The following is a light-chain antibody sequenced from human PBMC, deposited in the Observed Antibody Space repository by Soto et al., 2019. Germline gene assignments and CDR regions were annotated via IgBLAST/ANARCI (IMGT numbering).Light chain of an antibody. CDR1: SSNIGSNT. V-gene: IGLV1-44*01. Sequence: QSVLTQPPSASETPGQRVIISCSGGSSNIGSNTVNWYQQVPGTAPKLLISNNNQRPSGVPDRFSGSKSGTPASLAISGLPSEDEADYYCAAWDGDLNAVVFGGGTKVTVL. J-gene: IGLJ2*01. CDR3: AAWDGDLNAVV. CDR2: NNN.